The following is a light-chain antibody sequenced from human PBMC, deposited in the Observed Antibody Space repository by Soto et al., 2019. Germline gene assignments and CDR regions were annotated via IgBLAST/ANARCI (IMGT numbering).Light chain of an antibody. V-gene: IGKV3-15*01. J-gene: IGKJ4*01. CDR1: QSVRSN. CDR2: DAS. Sequence: EIVLTQSPATLSVSPGERATLSCRASQSVRSNLAWYQQKAGQAPRLLIFDASTRATNIPARFSGSGSGTEFTLTISSLQSVDFAVYYCQQYSNWPPLTFGGGTKVEIK. CDR3: QQYSNWPPLT.